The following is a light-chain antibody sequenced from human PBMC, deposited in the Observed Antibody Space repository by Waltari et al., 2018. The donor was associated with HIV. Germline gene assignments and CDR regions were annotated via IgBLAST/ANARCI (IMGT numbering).Light chain of an antibody. CDR3: GTWDSSLSAV. CDR1: SSNIGSHS. J-gene: IGLJ3*02. Sequence: QSVLTQPPPVSAAPGQTVTISCSGSSSNIGSHSVSWYQQPPGTAHTLLIDENNKRPSVIPERFSGANSCTSATVGITGLQTGDEADYYCGTWDSSLSAVFGGGTKLTVL. CDR2: ENN. V-gene: IGLV1-51*01.